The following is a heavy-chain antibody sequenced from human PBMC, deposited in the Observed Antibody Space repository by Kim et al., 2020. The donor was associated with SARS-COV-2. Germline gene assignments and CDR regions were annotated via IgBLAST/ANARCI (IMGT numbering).Heavy chain of an antibody. CDR2: IKSKTDGGTA. CDR1: GIPFSDAW. J-gene: IGHJ1*01. D-gene: IGHD2-2*01. Sequence: GGSLRLSCAVSGIPFSDAWFNWVRQSPGKGLEWVGRIKSKTDGGTADLAAPVKGRFAISRDDSKNTLYLLMNNVETDDSAVYYCTTVSMRWGQGTLFTVSS. CDR3: TTVSMR. V-gene: IGHV3-15*01.